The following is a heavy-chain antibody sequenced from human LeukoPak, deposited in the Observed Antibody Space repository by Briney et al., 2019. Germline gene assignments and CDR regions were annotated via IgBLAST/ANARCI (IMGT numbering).Heavy chain of an antibody. CDR2: VHLSGRT. D-gene: IGHD1-26*01. V-gene: IGHV4-4*02. CDR1: GGSISSTNW. CDR3: ARDYSGSDYRYFDC. Sequence: SGTLSLTCGVSGGSISSTNWWTWVRQPPGEGLEWIGEVHLSGRTNYNPSLESRVTMSVDMSENHISLKLTSVTAADTAVYYCARDYSGSDYRYFDCWGQGTLVTVSS. J-gene: IGHJ4*02.